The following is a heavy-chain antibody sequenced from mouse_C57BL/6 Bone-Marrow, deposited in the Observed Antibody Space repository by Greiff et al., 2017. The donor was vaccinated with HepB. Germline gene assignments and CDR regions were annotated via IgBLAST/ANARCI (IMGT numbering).Heavy chain of an antibody. J-gene: IGHJ4*01. CDR2: IDPENGDT. CDR1: GFNIKDDY. D-gene: IGHD1-1*01. CDR3: TTWVTTVVAYYYAMDY. Sequence: VQLQQSGAELVRPGASVKLSCTASGFNIKDDYMHWVKQRPEQGLEWIGWIDPENGDTEYASKFQGKATITADTSSNTAYLQLSSLTSEDTAVYYCTTWVTTVVAYYYAMDYWGQGTSVTVSS. V-gene: IGHV14-4*01.